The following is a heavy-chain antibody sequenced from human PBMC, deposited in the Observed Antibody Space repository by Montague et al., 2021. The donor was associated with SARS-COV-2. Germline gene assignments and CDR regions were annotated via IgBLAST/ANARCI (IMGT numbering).Heavy chain of an antibody. CDR3: ARGVVAAPPVVDY. Sequence: SETLSLTCTVSGGSISIYYWSWIRQPPGKGLEWIGYMYYDGSPKYNPSLRGRVTISVDKSKNQCSLKLSSVTAADTAVYYCARGVVAAPPVVDYWGRGTLVTVSS. V-gene: IGHV4-59*01. D-gene: IGHD2-15*01. CDR2: MYYDGSP. J-gene: IGHJ4*02. CDR1: GGSISIYY.